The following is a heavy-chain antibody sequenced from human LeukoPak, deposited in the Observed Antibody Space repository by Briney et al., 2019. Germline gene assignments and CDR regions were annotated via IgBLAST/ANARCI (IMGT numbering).Heavy chain of an antibody. Sequence: GASVKVSCKASGYTFTSYGISWVRQAPGQGLEWMGWISAYNGNTNYAQKLQGRVTMTTDTSTSTAYMELRSLRSDDTAVYYCARDMKVLRCFDSHAGDAFDIWGQGTMVTVSS. CDR3: ARDMKVLRCFDSHAGDAFDI. D-gene: IGHD3-9*01. V-gene: IGHV1-18*01. CDR1: GYTFTSYG. CDR2: ISAYNGNT. J-gene: IGHJ3*02.